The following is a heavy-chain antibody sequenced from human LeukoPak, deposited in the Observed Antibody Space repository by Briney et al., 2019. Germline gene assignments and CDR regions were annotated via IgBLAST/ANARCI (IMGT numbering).Heavy chain of an antibody. Sequence: GGSLRLSCAASGFTFSSYGMHWVRQAPGKELEWVAFIRYDGSNKYYADSVKGRFTISRDNSKNTLYLPMNSLRAEDTAVYYCAPRVVVISAPFDYRGQGTLVTVSS. CDR3: APRVVVISAPFDY. CDR2: IRYDGSNK. CDR1: GFTFSSYG. V-gene: IGHV3-30*02. J-gene: IGHJ4*02. D-gene: IGHD2-21*01.